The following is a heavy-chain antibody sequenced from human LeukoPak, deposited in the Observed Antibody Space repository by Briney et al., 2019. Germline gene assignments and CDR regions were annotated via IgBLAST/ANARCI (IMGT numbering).Heavy chain of an antibody. CDR3: AREHSSGWYPNWFGP. CDR1: GYTFTGYY. J-gene: IGHJ5*02. D-gene: IGHD6-19*01. V-gene: IGHV1-46*01. Sequence: ASVKVSCKASGYTFTGYYMHWVRQAPGQGLEWMGIINPSGGSTSYAQKFQGRVTMTRDTSTSTVYMELSSLRSEDTAVYYCAREHSSGWYPNWFGPWGQGTLVTVSS. CDR2: INPSGGST.